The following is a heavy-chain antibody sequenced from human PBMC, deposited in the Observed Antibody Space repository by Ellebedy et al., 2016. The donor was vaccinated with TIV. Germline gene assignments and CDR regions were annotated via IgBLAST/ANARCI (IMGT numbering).Heavy chain of an antibody. J-gene: IGHJ4*02. Sequence: GESLKISCAASGFTFSRYAMSWVRQAPGKGLEWVSGIVGSGATKYADSVKAKSTVDLQMNSLRADDTAIYYCAKDRIFGDGYWVFDFWGQGTVV. CDR2: IVGSGAT. CDR1: GFTFSRYA. D-gene: IGHD5-18*01. V-gene: IGHV3-23*01. CDR3: AKDRIFGDGYWVFDF.